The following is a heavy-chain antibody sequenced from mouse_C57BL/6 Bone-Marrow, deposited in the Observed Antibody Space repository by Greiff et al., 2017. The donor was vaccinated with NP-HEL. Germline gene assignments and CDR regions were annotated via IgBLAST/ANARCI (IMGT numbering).Heavy chain of an antibody. CDR2: IDPENGDT. J-gene: IGHJ1*03. D-gene: IGHD2-2*01. CDR3: TTRRLRRDWYFDV. Sequence: EVQLQQSGAELVRPGASVKLSCTASGFNIKDDYMHWVKQRPEQGLEWIGWIDPENGDTEYASKFQGKATITADTSSNTAYLQLSSLTSEDTAVYYCTTRRLRRDWYFDVWGTGTTVTVSS. V-gene: IGHV14-4*01. CDR1: GFNIKDDY.